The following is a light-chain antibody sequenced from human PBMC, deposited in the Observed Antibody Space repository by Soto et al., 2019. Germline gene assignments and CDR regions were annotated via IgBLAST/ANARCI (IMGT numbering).Light chain of an antibody. CDR1: SSNLGTNY. Sequence: HSVLTQPPSASGTPGQRVTISCSGSSSNLGTNYVYWYQQLPGTAPKLLIYTNSQRPSGVPDRFSGSKSGTSASLAISGLRSEDEADYYCAAWDDSLSGYVFGTGTKVTV. J-gene: IGLJ1*01. V-gene: IGLV1-47*02. CDR3: AAWDDSLSGYV. CDR2: TNS.